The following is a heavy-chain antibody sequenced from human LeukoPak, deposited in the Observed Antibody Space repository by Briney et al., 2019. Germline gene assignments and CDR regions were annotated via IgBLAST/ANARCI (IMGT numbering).Heavy chain of an antibody. Sequence: GASVKVSCKASGNKFTGYYIHWVRQAPGQGLEWMGWINPIAGGTNYAQKFQGRITMTMDTPTITAYMELRRLKSDDTAVYYCARVGYFWAFDIWGQGTMVTVSS. CDR2: INPIAGGT. CDR3: ARVGYFWAFDI. V-gene: IGHV1-2*02. J-gene: IGHJ3*02. D-gene: IGHD3-3*01. CDR1: GNKFTGYY.